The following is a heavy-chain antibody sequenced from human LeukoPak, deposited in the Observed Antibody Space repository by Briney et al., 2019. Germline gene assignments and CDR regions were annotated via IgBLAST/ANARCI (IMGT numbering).Heavy chain of an antibody. V-gene: IGHV3-21*01. CDR2: ISSSSSYI. CDR3: ARDPTWTDAFDI. CDR1: GFTFSSYS. Sequence: GGSLRLSCAASGFTFSSYSMNWVRQAPGKGLEWVSSISSSSSYIYYAYSVKGRFTISRDNAKNSLYLQMNSLRAEDTAVYYCARDPTWTDAFDIWGQGTMVTVSS. D-gene: IGHD1-1*01. J-gene: IGHJ3*02.